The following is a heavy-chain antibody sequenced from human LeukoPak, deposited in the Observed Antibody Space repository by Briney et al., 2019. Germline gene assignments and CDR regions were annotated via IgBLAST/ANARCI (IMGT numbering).Heavy chain of an antibody. CDR3: ARDPFHGALDY. D-gene: IGHD4/OR15-4a*01. J-gene: IGHJ4*02. V-gene: IGHV3-7*01. CDR2: MNPDGSTR. CDR1: GFTFTTSW. Sequence: GGSLRLSCVASGFTFTTSWMSWVRQAPGKGLEWVADMNPDGSTRVYVDSVQGRFTISRDNAKNSVYLQINSLKGEDTAVYYCARDPFHGALDYWGQGTLVTVSS.